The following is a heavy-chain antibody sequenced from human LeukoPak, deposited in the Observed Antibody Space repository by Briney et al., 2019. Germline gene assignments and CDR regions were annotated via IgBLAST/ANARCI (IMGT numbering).Heavy chain of an antibody. D-gene: IGHD2-15*01. CDR1: GGSISSYY. CDR3: ARDRRAILETLYYYYMDV. Sequence: SETLSLTCTVSGGSISSYYWSSIRQPAGSGLEWIGRIYTSGNTNYNPSLKSRVTISLDKSKNQFSLKLSSVTAADTAVYYCARDRRAILETLYYYYMDVWGKGTTVTVSS. CDR2: IYTSGNT. V-gene: IGHV4-4*07. J-gene: IGHJ6*03.